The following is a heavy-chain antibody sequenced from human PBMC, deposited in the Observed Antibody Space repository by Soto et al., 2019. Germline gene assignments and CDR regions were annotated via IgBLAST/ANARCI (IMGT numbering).Heavy chain of an antibody. D-gene: IGHD4-17*01. CDR2: ISGSGGST. V-gene: IGHV3-23*01. Sequence: HPGGSLRLSXAASGFTFSSYAMSWVRQAPGKGLEWVSAISGSGGSTYYADSVKGRFTISRDNSKNTLYLQMNSLRAEDTAVYYCAKVRVRATVVTPYFFDYWGQGTLVTVSS. J-gene: IGHJ4*02. CDR3: AKVRVRATVVTPYFFDY. CDR1: GFTFSSYA.